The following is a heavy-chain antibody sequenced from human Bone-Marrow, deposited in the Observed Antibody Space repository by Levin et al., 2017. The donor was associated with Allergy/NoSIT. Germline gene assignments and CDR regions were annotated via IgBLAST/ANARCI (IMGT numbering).Heavy chain of an antibody. CDR3: AREEMTTIDY. CDR2: IYNTGSA. D-gene: IGHD5-24*01. CDR1: GDSVSSGSYS. V-gene: IGHV4-61*01. Sequence: SETLSLTCTVSGDSVSSGSYSWNWIRQPPGKGLEWIGYIYNTGSAYYNPSLKSRVIISVGTSKNQFYLRLNSVTAADTAMYYCAREEMTTIDYWGQGTLVTVSS. J-gene: IGHJ4*02.